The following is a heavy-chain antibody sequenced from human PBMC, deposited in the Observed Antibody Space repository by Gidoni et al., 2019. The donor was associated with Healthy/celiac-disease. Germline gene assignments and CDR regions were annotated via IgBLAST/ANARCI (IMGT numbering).Heavy chain of an antibody. Sequence: QVQLVQSGAEVKKPGASVKVSCKASGYTFTGYYLHWVRQAPGQGLEWMGWINPNSGGTNYAQKFQGRVTMTRDTSISTAYMELSRLRSDDTAVYYCARDLFPNLRGYSYVNYFDYWGQGTLVTVSS. D-gene: IGHD5-18*01. CDR1: GYTFTGYY. CDR2: INPNSGGT. V-gene: IGHV1-2*02. CDR3: ARDLFPNLRGYSYVNYFDY. J-gene: IGHJ4*02.